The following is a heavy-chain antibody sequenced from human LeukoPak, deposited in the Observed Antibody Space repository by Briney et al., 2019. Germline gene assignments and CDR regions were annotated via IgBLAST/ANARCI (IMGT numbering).Heavy chain of an antibody. CDR2: IRYDGSNK. Sequence: GGTLRLSCAASGYTFSSYGMHWVRQAPAKGLEWVAFIRYDGSNKYYADPVKGRFTISRDNSKNTLYLKMNSLRAEDTAVYYCAKDQSAYYDSSGSDYWGQGTLVTVSS. CDR3: AKDQSAYYDSSGSDY. J-gene: IGHJ4*02. V-gene: IGHV3-30*02. D-gene: IGHD3-22*01. CDR1: GYTFSSYG.